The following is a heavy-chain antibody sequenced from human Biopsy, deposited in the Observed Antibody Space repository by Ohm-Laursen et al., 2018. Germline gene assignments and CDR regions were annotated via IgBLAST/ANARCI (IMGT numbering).Heavy chain of an antibody. V-gene: IGHV4-31*01. D-gene: IGHD4-23*01. Sequence: SQTLSLTCTVSGGSVSSGGFYWSWIRQRPGQGLVWFGYINYSGTTYYNPSPKIPVTISVDTSKNQFSLKLNSVTAADTAVYDCARRPYGGTHYWYFDLWGRGTLVTVSS. J-gene: IGHJ2*01. CDR1: GGSVSSGGFY. CDR3: ARRPYGGTHYWYFDL. CDR2: INYSGTT.